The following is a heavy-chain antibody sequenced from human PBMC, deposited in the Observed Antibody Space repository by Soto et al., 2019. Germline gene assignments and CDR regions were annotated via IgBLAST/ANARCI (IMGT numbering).Heavy chain of an antibody. J-gene: IGHJ5*02. CDR3: ARGLWFGELSP. CDR2: INHSGST. V-gene: IGHV4-34*01. D-gene: IGHD3-10*01. CDR1: GGSFSGYY. Sequence: QVQLQQWGAGLLKPSETLSLTCAVYGGSFSGYYWSWIRQPPGKGLEWIGEINHSGSTNYNPSLKSRVTISVDTSKNQFSLKLSSVTAADTAVYYCARGLWFGELSPWGQGTLVTVSS.